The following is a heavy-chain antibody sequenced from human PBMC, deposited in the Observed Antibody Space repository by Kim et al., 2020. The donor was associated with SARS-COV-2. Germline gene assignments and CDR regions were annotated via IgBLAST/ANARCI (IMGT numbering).Heavy chain of an antibody. CDR2: IGTAGDT. J-gene: IGHJ2*01. CDR1: GFTFSSYA. Sequence: GGSLRLSCAASGFTFSSYAMHWVRQATGKGLEWVSAIGTAGDTYYPGYVKGRFTISRANAKNSSYLHMNRLSAGDTAVYYCANFAYSSSWSIGYCYFDLWGRGTLVTVSS. CDR3: ANFAYSSSWSIGYCYFDL. V-gene: IGHV3-13*01. D-gene: IGHD6-13*01.